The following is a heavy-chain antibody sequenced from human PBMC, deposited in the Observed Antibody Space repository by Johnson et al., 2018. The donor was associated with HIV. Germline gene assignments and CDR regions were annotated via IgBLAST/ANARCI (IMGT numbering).Heavy chain of an antibody. D-gene: IGHD7-27*01. CDR1: GFNFTYYW. V-gene: IGHV3-7*05. CDR2: IKRDGSET. Sequence: VQLVESGGNLVQPGGALRLSCAASGFNFTYYWMSWVRQAPGKGLEWVANIKRDGSETYYGDSAKGGFAISSDNAKNSLYLQMNSLRVEDTAMYYCVRDFGHWDDAFGFWGRGTKVTVSS. J-gene: IGHJ3*01. CDR3: VRDFGHWDDAFGF.